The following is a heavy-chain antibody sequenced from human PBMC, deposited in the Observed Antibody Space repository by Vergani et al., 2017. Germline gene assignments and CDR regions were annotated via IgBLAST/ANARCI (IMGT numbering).Heavy chain of an antibody. Sequence: QLQLQESGPGLVKPSETLSLTCTVSGGSISSSSYYWGWIRQPPGKGLEWIGSIYYSGSTYYNPSLKSRVTIPVDTAKNQFSLKLSSVTAADTAVYYCASYSGYDYGADYWGQGTLVTVSS. CDR3: ASYSGYDYGADY. D-gene: IGHD5-12*01. V-gene: IGHV4-39*01. CDR2: IYYSGST. J-gene: IGHJ4*02. CDR1: GGSISSSSYY.